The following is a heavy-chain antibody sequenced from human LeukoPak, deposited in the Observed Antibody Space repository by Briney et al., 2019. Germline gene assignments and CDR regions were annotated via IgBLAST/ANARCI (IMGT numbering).Heavy chain of an antibody. J-gene: IGHJ3*02. CDR1: GGSISSGSYY. V-gene: IGHV4-61*02. CDR3: ANSLAYCGDCYLNAFDI. D-gene: IGHD2-21*01. Sequence: ASQTLSLTCTVSGGSISSGSYYWSWIRQPAGKGLEWIGRIYTSGSTNYNPSLKSRVTISVDTSKNQFSLKLSSVTAADTAVYYCANSLAYCGDCYLNAFDIWGQGTMVTVSS. CDR2: IYTSGST.